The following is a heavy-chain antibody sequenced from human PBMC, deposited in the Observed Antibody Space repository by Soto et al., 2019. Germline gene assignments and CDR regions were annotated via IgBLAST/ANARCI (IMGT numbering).Heavy chain of an antibody. CDR1: GFTFSNYV. CDR3: ARDIRSTYFDY. J-gene: IGHJ4*02. CDR2: IYYDGSGK. Sequence: QVQLVESGGGVVQPGRSLGLSCAASGFTFSNYVMHWFRQAPGKGLEWVAVIYYDGSGKYYADSVKGRFTISRDNSKNTLYLQMNTLRAEDTAVYYCARDIRSTYFDYWGQGTLVTVSS. D-gene: IGHD2-21*01. V-gene: IGHV3-33*01.